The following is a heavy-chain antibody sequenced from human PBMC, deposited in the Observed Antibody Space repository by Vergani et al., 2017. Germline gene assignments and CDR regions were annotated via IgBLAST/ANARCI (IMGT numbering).Heavy chain of an antibody. D-gene: IGHD1-26*01. CDR3: AKGYATYYFDY. J-gene: IGHJ4*02. Sequence: EVQLVESGGGLVQPGRSLRLSCAASGFTFDDYAMHWVRQAPGKGLEWVSGISWNSGSIGYAYSVKGRFTISRDNAKNSLYLQMNSLRAEDTALYYCAKGYATYYFDYWGQGTLVTVSS. CDR1: GFTFDDYA. V-gene: IGHV3-9*01. CDR2: ISWNSGSI.